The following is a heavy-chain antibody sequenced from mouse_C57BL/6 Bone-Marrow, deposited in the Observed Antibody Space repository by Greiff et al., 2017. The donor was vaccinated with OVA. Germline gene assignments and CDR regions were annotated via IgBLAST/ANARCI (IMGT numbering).Heavy chain of an antibody. V-gene: IGHV1-69*01. D-gene: IGHD1-1*01. J-gene: IGHJ4*01. Sequence: VKLQQPGAELVMPGASVKLSCKASGYTFTSYWMHWVKQRPGQGLEWIGELDPSDSYTNYNQKFKGKSTLTVDKSSSTAYMQLSSLTAEDSAVYYCARGTTVVPYYAMDYWGQGTSVTVSS. CDR1: GYTFTSYW. CDR3: ARGTTVVPYYAMDY. CDR2: LDPSDSYT.